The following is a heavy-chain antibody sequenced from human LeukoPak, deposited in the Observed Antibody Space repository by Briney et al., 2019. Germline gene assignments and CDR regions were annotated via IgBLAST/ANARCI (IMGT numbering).Heavy chain of an antibody. CDR3: ARVRDYYDSRLYYFDY. Sequence: SETLSLTCTVSGGSISTNTYYWGWIRQPPGKALEWIGSIYYSGSTYYNPSLKSRVTISVDTSKNQFSLKLSSVTAADTAVYYCARVRDYYDSRLYYFDYWGQGTLVTVSS. CDR2: IYYSGST. D-gene: IGHD3-22*01. CDR1: GGSISTNTYY. V-gene: IGHV4-39*07. J-gene: IGHJ4*02.